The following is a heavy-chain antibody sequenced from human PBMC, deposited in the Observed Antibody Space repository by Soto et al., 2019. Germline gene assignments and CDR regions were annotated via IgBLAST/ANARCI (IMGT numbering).Heavy chain of an antibody. CDR3: ARSPDSSGYYPRRYYYGMDV. CDR1: GFTVSNYY. Sequence: SGFTVSNYYMTWVRQAPGKGLEWVSVLYSGGITKYADSVKGRFTIFRDISKNTLHLQMSSVTAADTAVYYCARSPDSSGYYPRRYYYGMDVWGQGTTVTVSS. CDR2: LYSGGIT. V-gene: IGHV3-66*01. J-gene: IGHJ6*02. D-gene: IGHD3-22*01.